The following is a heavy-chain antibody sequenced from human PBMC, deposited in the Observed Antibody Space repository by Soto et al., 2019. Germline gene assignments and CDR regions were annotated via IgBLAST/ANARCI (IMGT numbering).Heavy chain of an antibody. J-gene: IGHJ3*02. Sequence: ASVKGSCKASGYTFTSYDINWVRQSTGQGLEWMGWMNPNSGNTGYAQKFQGRVTMTRNTSISTAYMELSSLRSEDTAVYYCARGAYCSSTSCYPYDAFDIWGQGTMVTVSS. V-gene: IGHV1-8*01. CDR3: ARGAYCSSTSCYPYDAFDI. CDR1: GYTFTSYD. CDR2: MNPNSGNT. D-gene: IGHD2-2*01.